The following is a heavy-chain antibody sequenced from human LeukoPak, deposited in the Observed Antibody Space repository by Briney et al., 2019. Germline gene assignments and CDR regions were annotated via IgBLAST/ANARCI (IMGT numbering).Heavy chain of an antibody. J-gene: IGHJ6*02. CDR1: GFTFSSYW. CDR2: IKQDGSEK. D-gene: IGHD2-2*01. CDR3: ARAHCSSTSCPYDYYYYYYGMDV. V-gene: IGHV3-7*01. Sequence: GGSLRLSCAASGFTFSSYWMSWVRQAPGKGLEWVANIKQDGSEKYYVDSVKGRFTISRDNAKNSLYLQMNSLRAEDTAVYYCARAHCSSTSCPYDYYYYYYGMDVWGHGTTVTVSS.